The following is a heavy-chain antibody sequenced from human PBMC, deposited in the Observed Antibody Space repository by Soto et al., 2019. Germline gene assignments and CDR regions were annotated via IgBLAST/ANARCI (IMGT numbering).Heavy chain of an antibody. V-gene: IGHV4-30-4*01. CDR2: VYYSGTT. J-gene: IGHJ2*01. CDR1: GASINNSDYY. Sequence: SETLSLTCTVSGASINNSDYYWSWIRQTPGKGLEWIGYVYYSGTTGYIPSLKSRLSMSIDKSQNQFTLKLNSVTAADTATYYCARMSYFYDKWYFDLWGRGTLVTVSS. CDR3: ARMSYFYDKWYFDL. D-gene: IGHD3-22*01.